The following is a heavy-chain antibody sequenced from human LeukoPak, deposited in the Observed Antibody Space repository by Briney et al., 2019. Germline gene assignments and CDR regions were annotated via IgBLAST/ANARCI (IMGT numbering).Heavy chain of an antibody. D-gene: IGHD2-15*01. CDR3: AKSRRPGYCSGGSCFDDAFDI. Sequence: GRSLRLSCAASGFTFSSYGMHWVRQAPGKGLEWVAVISYDGSNKYYADSVKGRFTISRDNSKNTLYLQMNSLRAEDTAVYYCAKSRRPGYCSGGSCFDDAFDIWGQGTMVTVSS. J-gene: IGHJ3*02. CDR2: ISYDGSNK. CDR1: GFTFSSYG. V-gene: IGHV3-30*18.